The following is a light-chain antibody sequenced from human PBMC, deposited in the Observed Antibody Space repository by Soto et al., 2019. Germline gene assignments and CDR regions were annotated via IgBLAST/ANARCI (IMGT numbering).Light chain of an antibody. Sequence: QSVLTQPPSASGTPGQSVTISCPGSSSNIGSNAVNWYQQVPGTAPKLLIYSTTQRPSGVPDRFSGSKSGTSASLAIRGLQSDDEADYYCAAWDDSLNAVLFGGGTKLTVL. CDR3: AAWDDSLNAVL. CDR1: SSNIGSNA. CDR2: STT. J-gene: IGLJ2*01. V-gene: IGLV1-44*01.